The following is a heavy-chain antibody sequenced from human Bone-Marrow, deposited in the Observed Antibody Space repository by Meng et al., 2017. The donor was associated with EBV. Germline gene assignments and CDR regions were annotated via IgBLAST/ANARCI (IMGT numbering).Heavy chain of an antibody. V-gene: IGHV1-69*17. CDR2: ITPVFGVA. CDR3: VRDLWLRIGECV. D-gene: IGHD5-12*01. J-gene: IGHJ4*02. Sequence: VHLLQSGARVKKPGSSVQAPCQVSGDIFTTFGISWVRKPTGQGLEWMGDITPVFGVANYAESFQGRVTISADTSTRTTYMDLSSLRSDDTAVYYCVRDLWLRIGECVWGQGTLVTVSS. CDR1: GDIFTTFG.